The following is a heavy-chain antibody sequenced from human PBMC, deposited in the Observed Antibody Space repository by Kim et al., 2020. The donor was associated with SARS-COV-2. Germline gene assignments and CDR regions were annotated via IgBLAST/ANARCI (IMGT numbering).Heavy chain of an antibody. CDR3: ARGDLFDY. V-gene: IGHV4-59*01. J-gene: IGHJ4*02. Sequence: SETLSLTCTVSGGSISSYYWSWIRQPPGKGLEWIGYIYYSGSTNYNPSLKSRVTISVDTSKNQFSLKLSSVTAADTAVYYCARGDLFDYWGQGTLVTVSS. CDR2: IYYSGST. CDR1: GGSISSYY.